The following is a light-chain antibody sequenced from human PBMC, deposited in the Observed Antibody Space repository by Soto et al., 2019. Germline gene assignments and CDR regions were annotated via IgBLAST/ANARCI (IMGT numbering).Light chain of an antibody. V-gene: IGKV3-11*01. CDR1: QSVSNY. CDR3: QQRRNLPYT. CDR2: DTT. J-gene: IGKJ2*01. Sequence: ETLLTQSPGTLSLSPGEIATLSCRASQSVSNYLAWFQQQPGHAPRLLIFDTTNSAPGTPARFSGSGSVTHFNLTISSLEPEDCAVYYCQQRRNLPYTFGQGTKL.